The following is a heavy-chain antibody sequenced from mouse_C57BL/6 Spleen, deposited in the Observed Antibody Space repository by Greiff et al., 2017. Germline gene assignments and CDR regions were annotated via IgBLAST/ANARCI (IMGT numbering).Heavy chain of an antibody. CDR3: ARDRVYDGYYPFDY. CDR1: GYSITSGYY. J-gene: IGHJ2*01. Sequence: EVKLMESGPGLVKPSQSLSFTCSVTGYSITSGYYWNWIRQFPGNKLEWMGYISYDGSNNYNPSLQNRISITRDTSKNQFFLKLNSVTSEDTATYYCARDRVYDGYYPFDYWGQGTTLTVSS. D-gene: IGHD2-3*01. CDR2: ISYDGSN. V-gene: IGHV3-6*01.